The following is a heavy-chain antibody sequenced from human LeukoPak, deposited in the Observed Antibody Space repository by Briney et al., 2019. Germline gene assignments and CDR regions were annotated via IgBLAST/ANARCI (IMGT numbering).Heavy chain of an antibody. CDR2: ISGSGGST. CDR1: GFTFSSYA. D-gene: IGHD3/OR15-3a*01. CDR3: ARDWRQDNAFDL. V-gene: IGHV3-23*01. J-gene: IGHJ3*01. Sequence: GGSLRLSCAAFGFTFSSYAMSWVRQAPGKGLEWVSAISGSGGSTYYADSVKGRFIISRDNGKNSLYLQMNSLRVEDTAVYYCARDWRQDNAFDLWGQGTMVTVSS.